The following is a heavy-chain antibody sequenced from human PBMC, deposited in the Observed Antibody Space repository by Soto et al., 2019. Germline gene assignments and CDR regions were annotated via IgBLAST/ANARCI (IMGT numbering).Heavy chain of an antibody. Sequence: SVKVSCKASGGGNLRDYRTTGVRRAPGQGLERMGGITPILGPANYAQKFQGRVTITADESTSTAYMELSSLRSEDTAVYYCARDLRNYYDSSGYFPWGQGTLVTVSS. CDR3: ARDLRNYYDSSGYFP. D-gene: IGHD3-22*01. J-gene: IGHJ5*02. CDR2: ITPILGPA. CDR1: GGGNLRDYR. V-gene: IGHV1-69*13.